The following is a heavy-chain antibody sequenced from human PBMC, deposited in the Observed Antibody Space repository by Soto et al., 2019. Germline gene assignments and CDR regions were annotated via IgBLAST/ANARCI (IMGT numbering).Heavy chain of an antibody. CDR2: IYYSGST. CDR3: ARDPGSYMVRGVIKSGWFDP. V-gene: IGHV4-31*03. Sequence: PSETLSLTCTVSGGSISSGGYYWSWIRQHPGKGLEWIEYIYYSGSTYYNPSLKSRVTISVDTSKNQFSLKLSSVTAADTAVYYCARDPGSYMVRGVIKSGWFDPWGQGTPVTVSS. J-gene: IGHJ5*02. CDR1: GGSISSGGYY. D-gene: IGHD3-10*01.